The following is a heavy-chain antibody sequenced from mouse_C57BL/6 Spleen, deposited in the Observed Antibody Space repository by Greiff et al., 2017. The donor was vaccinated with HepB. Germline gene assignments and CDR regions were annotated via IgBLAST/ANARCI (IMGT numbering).Heavy chain of an antibody. CDR2: ISDGGSYT. CDR1: GFTFSSYA. J-gene: IGHJ1*03. Sequence: EVKLVESGGGLVKPGGSLKLSCAASGFTFSSYAMSWVRQTPEKRLEWVATISDGGSYTYYPDNVKGRFTISRDNAKNNLYLQMSHLKSEDTAMYYCARDDGSSYFDVWGTGTTVTVSS. D-gene: IGHD1-1*01. V-gene: IGHV5-4*01. CDR3: ARDDGSSYFDV.